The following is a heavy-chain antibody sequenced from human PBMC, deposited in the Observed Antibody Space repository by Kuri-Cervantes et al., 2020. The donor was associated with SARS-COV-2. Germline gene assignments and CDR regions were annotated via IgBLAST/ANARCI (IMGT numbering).Heavy chain of an antibody. J-gene: IGHJ6*02. V-gene: IGHV1-69*05. CDR2: IIPIFGTA. CDR3: ARAQGLAYSSSWYYYYYGIDV. D-gene: IGHD6-13*01. Sequence: SVKVSCKASGYTFTSYDINWVRQATGQGLEWMGWIIPIFGTANYAQKFQGRVTITRDTSASTAYMELSSLRSEDTAVYYCARAQGLAYSSSWYYYYYGIDVWGQGTMVTVSS. CDR1: GYTFTSYD.